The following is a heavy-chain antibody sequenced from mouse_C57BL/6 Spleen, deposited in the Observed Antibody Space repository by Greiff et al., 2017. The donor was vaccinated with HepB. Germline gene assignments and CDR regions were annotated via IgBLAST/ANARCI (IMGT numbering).Heavy chain of an antibody. CDR3: ARDGYDYGGLAY. CDR2: ISDGGSYT. V-gene: IGHV5-4*01. J-gene: IGHJ3*01. CDR1: GFTFSSYA. D-gene: IGHD2-4*01. Sequence: EVKLVESGGGLVKPGGSLKLSCAASGFTFSSYAMSWVRQTPEKWLEWVATISDGGSYTYYPDNVKGRFTISRDNAKNNLYLQMSHLKSEDTAMYYCARDGYDYGGLAYWGQGTLVTVSA.